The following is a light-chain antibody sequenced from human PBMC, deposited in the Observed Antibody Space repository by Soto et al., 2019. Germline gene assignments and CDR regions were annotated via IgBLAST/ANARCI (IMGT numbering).Light chain of an antibody. CDR2: DVS. Sequence: QSALTQPRSVSGSPGQSVTISCTGTSSDVGGYNLVSWYQQHPGKAPKLMIYDVSKRPSGVPDRFSGSKSGNTASLTISGLQAEDEADYYCSSYAGSYTWVFGGGTKLTVL. CDR3: SSYAGSYTWV. V-gene: IGLV2-11*01. J-gene: IGLJ3*02. CDR1: SSDVGGYNL.